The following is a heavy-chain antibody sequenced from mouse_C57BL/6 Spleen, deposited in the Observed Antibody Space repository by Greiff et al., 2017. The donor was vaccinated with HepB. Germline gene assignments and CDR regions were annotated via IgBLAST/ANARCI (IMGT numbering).Heavy chain of an antibody. Sequence: EVQLQQSGAELVRPGASVKLSCTASGFNIKDDYMHWVKQRPEPGLEWIGWIDPENGDTEYASKFQGKATITADTSSHTAYLQLSSLTSEDTAVYYCTTGGLSVDYWGQGTTLTVSS. V-gene: IGHV14-4*01. CDR3: TTGGLSVDY. CDR1: GFNIKDDY. CDR2: IDPENGDT. J-gene: IGHJ2*01.